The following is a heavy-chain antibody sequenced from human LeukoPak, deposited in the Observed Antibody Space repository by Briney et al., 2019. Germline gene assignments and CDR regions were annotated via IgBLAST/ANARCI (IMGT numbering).Heavy chain of an antibody. J-gene: IGHJ4*02. Sequence: GGSLRLSCAASGFTFSDHYMDWVRQAPGKGLAWIARSRNKANSYTTEYAASVKGRFTISRDESKNSLYLQMNSLKTEDTALYHCIRVNDTSGYPDYWGQGTLVTVSS. D-gene: IGHD3-22*01. CDR1: GFTFSDHY. V-gene: IGHV3-72*01. CDR3: IRVNDTSGYPDY. CDR2: SRNKANSYTT.